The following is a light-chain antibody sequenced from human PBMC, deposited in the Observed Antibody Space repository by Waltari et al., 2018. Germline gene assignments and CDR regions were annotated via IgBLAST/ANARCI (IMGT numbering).Light chain of an antibody. Sequence: SYVLTQPPSVSVAPGKTAKISCAGQNIRSQTVHWYRQKAGQAPVLVIYSDRVRPSGIPDRISGSDTATLTIARVEAGDEADYFCQVWDSSGDHPVFGGGTRLTVL. CDR2: SDR. V-gene: IGLV3-21*03. J-gene: IGLJ2*01. CDR3: QVWDSSGDHPV. CDR1: NIRSQT.